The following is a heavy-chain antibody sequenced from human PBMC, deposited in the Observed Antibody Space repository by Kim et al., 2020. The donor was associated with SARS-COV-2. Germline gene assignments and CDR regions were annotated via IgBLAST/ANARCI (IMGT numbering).Heavy chain of an antibody. CDR2: IYYSET. D-gene: IGHD3-16*01. CDR3: ARANVSLRLFGAHVPRDFDF. Sequence: SETLSLTCTVSGASISSGNYYWNWLRQHPGKGLEWIGYIYYSETSYKTPLKSRVTISVDTSKNQFPLKLRPVTAADTAIYYCARANVSLRLFGAHVPRDFDFWGQGTPVTVSS. V-gene: IGHV4-31*03. CDR1: GASISSGNYY. J-gene: IGHJ4*02.